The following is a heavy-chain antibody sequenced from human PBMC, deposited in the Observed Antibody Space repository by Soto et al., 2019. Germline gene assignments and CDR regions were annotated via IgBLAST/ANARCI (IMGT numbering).Heavy chain of an antibody. V-gene: IGHV4-61*01. CDR3: ARAIGEWDYGDYFDTPYYFDY. D-gene: IGHD4-17*01. CDR2: IYYSGST. Sequence: SETLSLTCTVSGGSVSSGSYYWSWIRQPPGKGLEWIGYIYYSGSTNYNPTLKSRVTISVDTSKTQFSLKLSCVTAADTAVYYCARAIGEWDYGDYFDTPYYFDYWGQGTLVTVSS. CDR1: GGSVSSGSYY. J-gene: IGHJ4*02.